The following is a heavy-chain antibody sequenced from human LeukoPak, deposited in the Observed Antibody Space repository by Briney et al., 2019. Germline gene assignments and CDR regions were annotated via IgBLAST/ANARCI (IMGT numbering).Heavy chain of an antibody. Sequence: ASVKVSCKASGYTFTGYYMHWVRQAPGQGLEWMGWINPNSGGTNYAQKFQGWVTMTRDTSISTAYMELSRLRSDDTAVYYCARDRGIHPGGDAFDIWGQGTMVTVSS. CDR2: INPNSGGT. CDR3: ARDRGIHPGGDAFDI. J-gene: IGHJ3*02. V-gene: IGHV1-2*04. D-gene: IGHD3-10*01. CDR1: GYTFTGYY.